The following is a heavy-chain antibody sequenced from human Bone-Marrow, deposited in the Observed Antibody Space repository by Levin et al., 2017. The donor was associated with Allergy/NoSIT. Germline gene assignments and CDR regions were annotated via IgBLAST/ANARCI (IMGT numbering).Heavy chain of an antibody. CDR2: IYWDDDK. D-gene: IGHD6-13*01. V-gene: IGHV2-5*02. CDR3: ARRPYSSSWYWDY. J-gene: IGHJ4*02. CDR1: GFSLTSSGVG. Sequence: QTLSLTCTFSGFSLTSSGVGVGWIRQAPGKAPEWLALIYWDDDKRYRPSLKSRLTITKDTSEHQVVLIMANMDPADTATYYCARRPYSSSWYWDYWGQGTLITVSS.